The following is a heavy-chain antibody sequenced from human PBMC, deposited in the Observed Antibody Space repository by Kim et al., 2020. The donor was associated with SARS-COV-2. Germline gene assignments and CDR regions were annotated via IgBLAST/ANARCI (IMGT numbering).Heavy chain of an antibody. CDR2: ISYDGSNK. J-gene: IGHJ4*02. Sequence: GGSLRLSCAASGFTFSSYAMHWVRQAPGKGLEWVAVISYDGSNKYYADSVKGRFTISRDNSKNTLYLQMNSLRAEDTAVYYCARDSIAVAGTTGSFDYWGQGTLVTVSS. CDR3: ARDSIAVAGTTGSFDY. D-gene: IGHD6-19*01. V-gene: IGHV3-30*04. CDR1: GFTFSSYA.